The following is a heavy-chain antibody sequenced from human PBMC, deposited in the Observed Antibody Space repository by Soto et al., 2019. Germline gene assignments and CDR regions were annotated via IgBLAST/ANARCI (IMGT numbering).Heavy chain of an antibody. CDR3: ARLLPYDSSGYVGFDY. D-gene: IGHD3-22*01. Sequence: PGGSLRLSCAASGFIFRDWFMSWIRQAPGKGLEWISYISKDSGRATRYADSVKGRFTISRDNAKNSLFLQMNNLTVEDTAVYYCARLLPYDSSGYVGFDYWGQGNLVTVSS. J-gene: IGHJ4*02. CDR2: ISKDSGRAT. V-gene: IGHV3-11*01. CDR1: GFIFRDWF.